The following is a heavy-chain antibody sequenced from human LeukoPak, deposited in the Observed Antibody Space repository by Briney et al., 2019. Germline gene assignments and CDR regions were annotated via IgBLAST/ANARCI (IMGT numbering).Heavy chain of an antibody. CDR1: GFTFTDXY. J-gene: IGHJ4*02. V-gene: IGHV3-11*01. CDR2: ISISGTTI. Sequence: PXGSXXLSCAASGFTFTDXYMSWIRXAPGKGLEWVSYISISGTTIYYADSVKGRFTFSRDNAKNSLYLQMNSLRAEDTAVYYCARTGRLQYGDYVAFDYWGQGTLVTVSS. CDR3: ARTGRLQYGDYVAFDY. D-gene: IGHD4-17*01.